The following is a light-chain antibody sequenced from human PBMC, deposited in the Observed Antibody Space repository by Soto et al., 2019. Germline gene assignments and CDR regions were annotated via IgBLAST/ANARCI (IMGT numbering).Light chain of an antibody. Sequence: EIVLTQSPGTLSLSPGERATLSCRASQSVSSNLAWYQQKPGQAPRLLIYGASTRATGIPVRFSGSGSGTEFTLTISSLQSEDFAVYYCQQYSIWRTFGQGTKVDIK. J-gene: IGKJ1*01. V-gene: IGKV3-15*01. CDR2: GAS. CDR3: QQYSIWRT. CDR1: QSVSSN.